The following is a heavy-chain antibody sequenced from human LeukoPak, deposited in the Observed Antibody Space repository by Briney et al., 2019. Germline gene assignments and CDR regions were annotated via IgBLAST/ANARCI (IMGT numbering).Heavy chain of an antibody. J-gene: IGHJ6*03. CDR2: FDPEDGET. CDR3: ATADPTYCGGDCYTYYYYYYMDV. V-gene: IGHV1-24*01. D-gene: IGHD2-21*01. Sequence: RASVKASCKVSGYTLTELSMHWVRQAPGKGLEWMGGFDPEDGETIYAQKFQGRVTMTEDTSTDTAYMELSSLRSEDTAVYYCATADPTYCGGDCYTYYYYYYMDVWGKGTTVTVSS. CDR1: GYTLTELS.